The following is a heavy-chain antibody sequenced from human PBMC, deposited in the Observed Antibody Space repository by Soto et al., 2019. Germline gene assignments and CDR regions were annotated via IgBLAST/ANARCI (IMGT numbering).Heavy chain of an antibody. Sequence: EVQLVESGEGLVQPGGSLRLSCAASGFTFSNYAMHWVRQAPGKGLEYVSAISDNGFSTYYGDSVRGRFIISRDNSKNTLYLQMGSLRPDDMAVYYCARGPSAVATWLDYWGQGTLVTVSS. CDR2: ISDNGFST. CDR3: ARGPSAVATWLDY. D-gene: IGHD5-12*01. J-gene: IGHJ4*02. V-gene: IGHV3-64*02. CDR1: GFTFSNYA.